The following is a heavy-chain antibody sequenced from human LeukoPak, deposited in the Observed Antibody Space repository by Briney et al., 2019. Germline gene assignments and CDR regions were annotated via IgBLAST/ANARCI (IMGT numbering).Heavy chain of an antibody. V-gene: IGHV3-53*01. Sequence: GGSLRLSCAASGFSVGYNYVSWVRQAPGKGLEWVSVIYSGGSGGRIYYADSVKGRFTTSRDNSTNTLYLQMNSLKAEDTAVYYCTRGPTVTYFDYWGQGTLVTVSS. CDR1: GFSVGYNY. CDR2: IYSGGSGGRI. D-gene: IGHD4-11*01. CDR3: TRGPTVTYFDY. J-gene: IGHJ4*02.